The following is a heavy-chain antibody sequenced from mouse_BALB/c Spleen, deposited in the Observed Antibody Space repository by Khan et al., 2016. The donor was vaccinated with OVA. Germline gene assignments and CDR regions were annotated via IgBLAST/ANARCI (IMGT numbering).Heavy chain of an antibody. CDR1: GFSLTRHG. J-gene: IGHJ2*01. Sequence: QVQLKESGPGLVAPSQTLSITCTASGFSLTRHGIHWVRQPPGKGLEWLGIIWAGGSTNYYSAPLSRLSITKDSSKSQVFLKMNSLQTDDTAIYYCARNGGPDYFDYWGQGTTLTVSS. V-gene: IGHV2-9*02. CDR3: ARNGGPDYFDY. D-gene: IGHD3-3*01. CDR2: IWAGGST.